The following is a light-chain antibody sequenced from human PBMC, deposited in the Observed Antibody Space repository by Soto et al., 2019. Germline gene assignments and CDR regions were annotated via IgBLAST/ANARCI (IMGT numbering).Light chain of an antibody. CDR2: LEGRGSY. CDR3: ETWGSNYRV. CDR1: SGHSSYI. V-gene: IGLV4-60*02. J-gene: IGLJ2*01. Sequence: QPVLTQSSSASASLGSSVKPTCTLSSGHSSYIIAWHQQQPGKAPRYLMKLEGRGSYNKGSGVPDRFSGSSSGADRYLTISNLQFEDEADYFCETWGSNYRVFGGGTKLTVL.